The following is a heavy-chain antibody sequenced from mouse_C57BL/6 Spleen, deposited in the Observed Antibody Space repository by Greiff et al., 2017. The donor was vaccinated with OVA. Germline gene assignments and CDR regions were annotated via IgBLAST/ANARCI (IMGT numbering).Heavy chain of an antibody. Sequence: EVQLVESGGGLVKPGGSLKLSCAASGFTFSSYAMSWVRQTPEKRLEWVATISDGGSYTYYPDNVKGRFTISRDNAKNNLYLQMSHLKSEDTAMYYCAREVTTVVPYFDYWGQGTTLTVSS. J-gene: IGHJ2*01. CDR2: ISDGGSYT. CDR1: GFTFSSYA. CDR3: AREVTTVVPYFDY. V-gene: IGHV5-4*01. D-gene: IGHD1-1*01.